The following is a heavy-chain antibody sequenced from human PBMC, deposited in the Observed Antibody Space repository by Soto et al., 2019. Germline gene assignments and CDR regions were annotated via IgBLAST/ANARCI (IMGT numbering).Heavy chain of an antibody. V-gene: IGHV4-34*01. J-gene: IGHJ4*02. D-gene: IGHD2-2*01. CDR1: GGSFSGYY. Sequence: LSLTCAVYGGSFSGYYWSWIRQPPGKGLEWIGEINHSGSTNYNPSLKSRVTISVDTSKNQFSLKLSSVTAADTAVYYCARINRYCSRTRSTPDYWGQGPLVTVST. CDR2: INHSGST. CDR3: ARINRYCSRTRSTPDY.